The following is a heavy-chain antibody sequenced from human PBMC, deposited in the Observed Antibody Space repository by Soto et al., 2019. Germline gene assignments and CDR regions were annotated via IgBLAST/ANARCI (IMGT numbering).Heavy chain of an antibody. CDR3: ARHMTYYSDTGVYLYFDY. J-gene: IGHJ4*02. CDR1: GFTFSSYW. V-gene: IGHV3-7*03. Sequence: HLGGSLRLSCAASGFTFSSYWMSWVRQAPGKGLEWVANIKQDGGEKYYVDSVKGRFTISRDNAKNSLYLQMNSLRAGDTAVYYCARHMTYYSDTGVYLYFDYWGQGTLVTVSS. D-gene: IGHD3-22*01. CDR2: IKQDGGEK.